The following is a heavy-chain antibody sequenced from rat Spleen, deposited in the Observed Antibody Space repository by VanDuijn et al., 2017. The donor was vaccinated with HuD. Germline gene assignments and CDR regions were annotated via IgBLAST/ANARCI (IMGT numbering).Heavy chain of an antibody. D-gene: IGHD1-11*01. J-gene: IGHJ2*01. V-gene: IGHV3-3*01. CDR3: ARSFVRPFFDY. Sequence: EVQLQESGPGLVKPSQSLSLTCSVSGHSISSTYRWNWIRKFPGNKLEWMGYINSAGTTNYNPPLKSQISITRDTSKNHFFLQLTSVTTEDTATYYCARSFVRPFFDYWGHGVMVTVSS. CDR1: GHSISSTYR. CDR2: INSAGTT.